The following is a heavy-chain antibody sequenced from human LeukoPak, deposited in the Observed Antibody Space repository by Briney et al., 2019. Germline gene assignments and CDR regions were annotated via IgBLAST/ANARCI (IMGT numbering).Heavy chain of an antibody. CDR3: ARGGGGTLNY. V-gene: IGHV6-1*01. CDR1: GDSVSSNSAA. Sequence: SQTLSLTCAISGDSVSSNSAAWNWTRQSPLRGLEWLGRTYYRSKWFKYYAVSVKSRITINPDTSKNQFSLQLNSVTPEDTAVYFCARGGGGTLNYWGQGTLVTVSS. CDR2: TYYRSKWFK. J-gene: IGHJ4*02. D-gene: IGHD1-7*01.